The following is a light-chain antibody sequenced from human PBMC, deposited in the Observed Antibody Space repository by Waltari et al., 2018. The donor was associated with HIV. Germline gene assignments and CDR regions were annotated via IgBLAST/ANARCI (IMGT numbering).Light chain of an antibody. V-gene: IGKV3-20*01. Sequence: EIVLTQSPGTLSLSPGKRATLSCRASQSVSSSYLGWYQQKPGQAPRLLIYGASNRATGIPDRFSGSGSGTDFTLTISSLEPEDFAVYYCQQYRSSPFTFGPGTKVDIK. J-gene: IGKJ3*01. CDR2: GAS. CDR1: QSVSSSY. CDR3: QQYRSSPFT.